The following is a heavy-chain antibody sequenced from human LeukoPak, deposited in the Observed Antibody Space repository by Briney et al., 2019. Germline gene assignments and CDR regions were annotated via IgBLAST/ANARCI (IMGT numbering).Heavy chain of an antibody. J-gene: IGHJ4*02. V-gene: IGHV3-23*01. CDR1: GFTFSTYS. Sequence: GGSLRLSCAASGFTFSTYSMTWVRQAPGKGLEWVSIINDKGDITYYADSVKGRFTISRDNSKNTLDLQMKSLGAEDTAVYYCARPSPFCGAGCHRYFLYWGQGTLVTVSS. CDR2: INDKGDIT. D-gene: IGHD2-21*02. CDR3: ARPSPFCGAGCHRYFLY.